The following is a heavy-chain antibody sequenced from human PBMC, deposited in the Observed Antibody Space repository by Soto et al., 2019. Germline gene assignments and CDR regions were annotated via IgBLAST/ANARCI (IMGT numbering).Heavy chain of an antibody. CDR2: INSDGSTT. J-gene: IGHJ4*02. CDR3: AKRPPGGSLPIDY. Sequence: GSLRLSCAASGFAFSSYWMHWVRQAPGKGLVWVSHINSDGSTTRYADSVKGRFTISRDNAKNTLYLQMNSLRAEDTAVYYCAKRPPGGSLPIDYWGQGTLVTVSS. CDR1: GFAFSSYW. V-gene: IGHV3-74*01. D-gene: IGHD5-12*01.